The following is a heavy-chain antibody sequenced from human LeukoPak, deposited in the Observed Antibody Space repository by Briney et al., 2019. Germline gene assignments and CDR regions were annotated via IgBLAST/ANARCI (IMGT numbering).Heavy chain of an antibody. J-gene: IGHJ4*02. V-gene: IGHV4-61*02. CDR2: IYTSGST. D-gene: IGHD3-10*01. CDR1: GGSISSGSYY. CDR3: ARDSGSGKGGFDY. Sequence: PSQTLSLTCTVSGGSISSGSYYWSWIRQPAGKGLEWIGRIYTSGSTNYNPSLKSRVTISVDTSKNQFSLKLSSVTAADTAVYYCARDSGSGKGGFDYWGQGTLVTVSS.